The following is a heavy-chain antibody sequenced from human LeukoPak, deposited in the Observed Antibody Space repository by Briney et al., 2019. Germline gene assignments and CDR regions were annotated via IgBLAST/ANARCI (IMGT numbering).Heavy chain of an antibody. J-gene: IGHJ6*03. V-gene: IGHV3-15*01. CDR2: IKSKIDGGTT. D-gene: IGHD2-15*01. CDR1: GFICNAW. CDR3: TTVGDGNYYYYMDV. Sequence: GGSLRLSCAASGFICNAWMIWVRQAPGKGLEWVGRIKSKIDGGTTDYAAPVKGRFTISRDDSKNTLYLQMNSLKTEDTAVYYCTTVGDGNYYYYMDVWGKGTTVTISS.